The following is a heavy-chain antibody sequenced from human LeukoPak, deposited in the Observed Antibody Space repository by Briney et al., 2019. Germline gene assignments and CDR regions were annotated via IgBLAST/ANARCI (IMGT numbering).Heavy chain of an antibody. CDR3: ARGYTWKASGAGRGWFSPSLDVGFDY. CDR2: ISSSTNYI. J-gene: IGHJ4*02. CDR1: GFSFSTYT. Sequence: GGSLRLSCAASGFSFSTYTMNWVRQAPGKGLEWLSSISSSTNYIYYADSVKGRFTISRDNAKNSLDLQMHSLRAEDTAVYYCARGYTWKASGAGRGWFSPSLDVGFDYWGQGTLVTVSS. V-gene: IGHV3-21*01. D-gene: IGHD6-19*01.